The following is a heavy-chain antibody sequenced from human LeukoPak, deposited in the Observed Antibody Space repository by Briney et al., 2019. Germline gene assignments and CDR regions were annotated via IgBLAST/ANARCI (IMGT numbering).Heavy chain of an antibody. CDR3: ATYRQVLLPFES. CDR2: IFPSGGEI. CDR1: GFTFSTFA. V-gene: IGHV3-23*01. D-gene: IGHD2-8*02. Sequence: PGGSLRLSCEASGFTFSTFAMIWVSQPPGKGLEWVSSIFPSGGEIHYADSVRGRFTISRDNSKSTLSLQMNSLRAEDTALYYCATYRQVLLPFESWGQGTLVTVSS. J-gene: IGHJ4*02.